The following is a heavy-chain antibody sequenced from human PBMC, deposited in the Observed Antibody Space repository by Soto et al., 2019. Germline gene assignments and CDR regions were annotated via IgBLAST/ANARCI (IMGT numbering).Heavy chain of an antibody. CDR1: GGSIISSSYY. CDR2: IYYSGST. Sequence: SETLSLTCTVSGGSIISSSYYWVWIRQPPGKGLEWIGSIYYSGSTYYNPSLKSRVTISVDTSKNQFSLKLSSVTAADTAVYYCARRERDYDISNNLFDPWGQGTLVTVSS. J-gene: IGHJ5*02. CDR3: ARRERDYDISNNLFDP. V-gene: IGHV4-39*01. D-gene: IGHD3-9*01.